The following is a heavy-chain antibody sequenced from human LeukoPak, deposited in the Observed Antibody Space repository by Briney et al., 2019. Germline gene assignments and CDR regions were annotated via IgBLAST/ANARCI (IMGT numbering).Heavy chain of an antibody. J-gene: IGHJ5*02. V-gene: IGHV4-34*01. CDR3: ARAAGGIQLWNNWFDP. D-gene: IGHD5-18*01. CDR2: INHSGST. Sequence: SETLSLTCAVYGGSFSGYYWSWIRQPPGKGLEWIVEINHSGSTNYNPSLKSRVTISVDTSKNQFSLKLSSVTAADTAVYYCARAAGGIQLWNNWFDPWGQGTLVTVSS. CDR1: GGSFSGYY.